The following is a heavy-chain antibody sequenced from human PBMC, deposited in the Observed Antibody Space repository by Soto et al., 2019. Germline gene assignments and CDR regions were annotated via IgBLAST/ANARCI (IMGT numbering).Heavy chain of an antibody. V-gene: IGHV3-33*01. CDR1: GFTFSSYG. D-gene: IGHD1-26*01. CDR2: IWYDGSNK. Sequence: PGGSLRLSCAASGFTFSSYGMHWVRQAPGKGLEWVAVIWYDGSNKYYADSVKGRFTISRDSSKNTLYLQMNSLRAEDTAVYYCAREGGGISAFDIWGQGTMVTVSS. J-gene: IGHJ3*02. CDR3: AREGGGISAFDI.